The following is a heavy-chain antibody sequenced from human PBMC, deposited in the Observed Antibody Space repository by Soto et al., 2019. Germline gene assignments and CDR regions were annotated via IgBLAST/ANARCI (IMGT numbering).Heavy chain of an antibody. CDR1: GYTFTGYY. J-gene: IGHJ6*02. V-gene: IGHV1-2*06. Sequence: ASVKVSCKASGYTFTGYYMHWVRQAPGQGLEWMGRINPNSGTANYAQKFQGRVTITADESTSTAYMELSRLRSDDTAVYYCARAGDIVVVPAAMPRGYYYYYGMDVWGQGTTVTVSS. CDR2: INPNSGTA. D-gene: IGHD2-2*01. CDR3: ARAGDIVVVPAAMPRGYYYYYGMDV.